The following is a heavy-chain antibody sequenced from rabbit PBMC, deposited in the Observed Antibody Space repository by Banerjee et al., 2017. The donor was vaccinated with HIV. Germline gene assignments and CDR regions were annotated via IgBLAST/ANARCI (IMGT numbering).Heavy chain of an antibody. CDR3: ARFIMRSNL. J-gene: IGHJ4*01. CDR1: GFDFSDYY. V-gene: IGHV1S7*01. CDR2: IYAADGRT. D-gene: IGHD1-1*01. Sequence: QLKESGGGLVQPGGSLKLSCKASGFDFSDYYMNWVRQAPGKGLEWIGTIYAADGRTYSASWVNGRFTISSDNAQNTVDLQMNSLTAADTANYFCARFIMRSNLWGPGTLVTVS.